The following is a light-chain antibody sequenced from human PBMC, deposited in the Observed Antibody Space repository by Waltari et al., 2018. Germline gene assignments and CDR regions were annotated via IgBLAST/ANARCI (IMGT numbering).Light chain of an antibody. CDR2: DAS. V-gene: IGKV3-11*01. Sequence: EIVLTQSPATLSLSPGERATLSCKAGQSISHYLAWYQQKPGHTPRLLIFDASNRATGIPARISGRGSGTDITLTISSLEPEDFAVYYCQQRANSPITFGPGTTVDIK. CDR1: QSISHY. CDR3: QQRANSPIT. J-gene: IGKJ3*01.